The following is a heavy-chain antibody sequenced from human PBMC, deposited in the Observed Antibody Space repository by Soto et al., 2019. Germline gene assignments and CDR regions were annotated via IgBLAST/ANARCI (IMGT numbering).Heavy chain of an antibody. CDR1: GYTFTSYG. D-gene: IGHD4-17*01. CDR3: ARVSDYGDYVNAFDI. CDR2: ISAYNGNT. Sequence: GASVKVSCKASGYTFTSYGISCVRQAPGQGLEWMGWISAYNGNTNYAQKLQGRVTMTTDTSTSTAYMELRSLRSDDTAVYYCARVSDYGDYVNAFDIWGQGTMVTVSS. J-gene: IGHJ3*02. V-gene: IGHV1-18*01.